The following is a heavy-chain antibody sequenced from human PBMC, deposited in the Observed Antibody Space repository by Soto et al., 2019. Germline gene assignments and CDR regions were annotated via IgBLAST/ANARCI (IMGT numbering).Heavy chain of an antibody. V-gene: IGHV4-4*07. CDR3: ARDSSGGLGMDV. J-gene: IGHJ6*02. D-gene: IGHD3-22*01. CDR2: IYSSGST. CDR1: GDSISSYY. Sequence: PSETLSLTCTVSGDSISSYYWSWIRQPAGKGLEWIGRIYSSGSTNYKLPLKSRVTMSVDTSKNQFSLRLSSVTAADTAVYYCARDSSGGLGMDVWGQGTTVTVSS.